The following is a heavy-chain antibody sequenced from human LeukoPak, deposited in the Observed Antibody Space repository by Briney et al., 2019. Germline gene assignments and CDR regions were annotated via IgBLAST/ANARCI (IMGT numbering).Heavy chain of an antibody. V-gene: IGHV3-43*01. D-gene: IGHD5-12*01. J-gene: IGHJ4*02. Sequence: GSLRLSCAASGFIFDDFTLHWVRQAPGKGLEWVSLINWDGGSTYYADSVKARFTISRDNSKNSLYLQMDSLTTEDTAFYYCAKGDVDSPMNFYHWGQGTLVTVSS. CDR1: GFIFDDFT. CDR3: AKGDVDSPMNFYH. CDR2: INWDGGST.